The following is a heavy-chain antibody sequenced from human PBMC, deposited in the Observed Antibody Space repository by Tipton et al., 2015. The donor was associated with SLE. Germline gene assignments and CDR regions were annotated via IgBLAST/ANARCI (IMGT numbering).Heavy chain of an antibody. CDR3: ARGGIPYSASWYGYFFDY. Sequence: TLSLTCSIYGGSFGGYYWGWIRQPPGKGLEWIGSVYYTGNTYYNPSLKSRVTISVDTSKNQFSLKLSSVTAADTAVYSCARGGIPYSASWYGYFFDYWGLGSLFTVSS. CDR1: GGSFGGYY. D-gene: IGHD6-13*01. CDR2: VYYTGNT. V-gene: IGHV4-34*01. J-gene: IGHJ4*02.